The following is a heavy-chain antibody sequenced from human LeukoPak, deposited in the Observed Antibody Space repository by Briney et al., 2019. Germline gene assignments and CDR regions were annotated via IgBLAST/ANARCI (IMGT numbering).Heavy chain of an antibody. Sequence: GGSLRLSCAASGFVINKYSLSWVRQAPGKGLEWLSYITSSSSIIYYADSVKGRFTISRDNSKNTLYLQMDSLRAEDTAVYYCARDRAWNYFDYWGQGTLVTVSS. V-gene: IGHV3-48*01. CDR1: GFVINKYS. J-gene: IGHJ4*02. CDR2: ITSSSSII. CDR3: ARDRAWNYFDY. D-gene: IGHD3-3*01.